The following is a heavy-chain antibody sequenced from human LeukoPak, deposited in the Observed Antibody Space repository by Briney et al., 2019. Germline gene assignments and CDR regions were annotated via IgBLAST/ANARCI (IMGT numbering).Heavy chain of an antibody. J-gene: IGHJ4*02. V-gene: IGHV3-66*02. Sequence: PGGSLRLSCAACGLNVRSNYMSWARQAPGKGLEWVSVIYSGGSTYYADTVKGRFTISRDNSKNTLYLQMNSLGAEDTAVYYCAREHALRWSRFDYWGQGTLVTASS. D-gene: IGHD4-23*01. CDR2: IYSGGST. CDR3: AREHALRWSRFDY. CDR1: GLNVRSNY.